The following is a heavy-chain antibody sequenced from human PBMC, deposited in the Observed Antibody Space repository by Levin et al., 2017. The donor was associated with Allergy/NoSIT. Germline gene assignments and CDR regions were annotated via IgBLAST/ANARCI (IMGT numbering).Heavy chain of an antibody. V-gene: IGHV3-64*01. CDR1: GFTFSGYP. J-gene: IGHJ5*02. CDR2: ISSNGGST. Sequence: GESLKISCAASGFTFSGYPMHWVRQAPGKGLEYVSAISSNGGSTYYANSVKGRFTISRDNSKNTLYLQMGSLRAEDMAVYYCARGPHLTVAPISNSWCDPWGQGTLVTVSS. CDR3: ARGPHLTVAPISNSWCDP. D-gene: IGHD5-12*01.